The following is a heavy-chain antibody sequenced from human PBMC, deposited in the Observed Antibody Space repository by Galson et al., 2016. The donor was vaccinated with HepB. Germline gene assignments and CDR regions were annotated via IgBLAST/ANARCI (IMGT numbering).Heavy chain of an antibody. CDR2: SYYRGST. Sequence: SETLSLTCSVSDGSITSYYWSWIRQPPGKGLEWIGQSYYRGSTSYKSSLKSRVSISVDMSKSQVSLKLSSVTAADTAVYYCAGEVGFFGESVWGRGTTVIVSS. V-gene: IGHV4-59*12. CDR3: AGEVGFFGESV. J-gene: IGHJ6*02. CDR1: DGSITSYY. D-gene: IGHD3-10*01.